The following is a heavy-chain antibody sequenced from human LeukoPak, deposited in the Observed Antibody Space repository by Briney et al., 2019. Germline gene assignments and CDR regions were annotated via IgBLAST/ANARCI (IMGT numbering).Heavy chain of an antibody. CDR1: GGSISGYY. V-gene: IGHV4-59*01. Sequence: SETLSLTCTVSGGSISGYYWNWIRQPPGKGLEWIGYIYSSGVTKYNVSLKSRVTISVDTSKNQFSLKLSSVTAADTAVYYCARGVGSSVAYGYWGQGTLVTVSS. CDR2: IYSSGVT. J-gene: IGHJ4*02. D-gene: IGHD3-10*01. CDR3: ARGVGSSVAYGY.